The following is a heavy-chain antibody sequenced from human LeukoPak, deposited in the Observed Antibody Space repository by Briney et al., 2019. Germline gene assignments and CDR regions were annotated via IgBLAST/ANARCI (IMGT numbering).Heavy chain of an antibody. Sequence: GASVKFSCKASGGTFSSYAISWVRQAPGQGLEWMGGIIPIFGTANYAQKFQGRVTITADESTSTAYMELSSLRSDDTAVYYCASHGYSYGQLNSFDYWGQGTLVTVSS. V-gene: IGHV1-69*13. J-gene: IGHJ4*02. D-gene: IGHD5-18*01. CDR2: IIPIFGTA. CDR1: GGTFSSYA. CDR3: ASHGYSYGQLNSFDY.